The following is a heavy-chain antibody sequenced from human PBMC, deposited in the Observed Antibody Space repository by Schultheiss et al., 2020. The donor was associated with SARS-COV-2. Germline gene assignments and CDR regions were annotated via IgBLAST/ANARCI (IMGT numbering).Heavy chain of an antibody. CDR1: GGSYRGYY. CDR2: INHSGST. D-gene: IGHD2-2*02. J-gene: IGHJ4*02. V-gene: IGHV4-34*01. CDR3: AAAIGAY. Sequence: GSLRLSCAASGGSYRGYYWSWIRQTPGKGLEWIGEINHSGSTSYNPSLKSRVTMSVDTSKNEVSLNLRSVTAADSAVYYCAAAIGAYWGQGTLVTVSS.